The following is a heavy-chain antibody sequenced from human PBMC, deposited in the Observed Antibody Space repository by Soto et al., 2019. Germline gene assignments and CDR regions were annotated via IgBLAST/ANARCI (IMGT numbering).Heavy chain of an antibody. CDR2: ISAYNGNT. CDR3: ARDGASIVVVPAAILESWFDS. V-gene: IGHV1-18*01. Sequence: ASVKVSCKASGYTFTSYGISWVRQAPGQGLEWMGWISAYNGNTNYAQKLQGRVTMTTDTSTSAAYMELRSLRSDDTAVYYCARDGASIVVVPAAILESWFDSWGQGTLVTVSS. D-gene: IGHD2-2*02. J-gene: IGHJ5*01. CDR1: GYTFTSYG.